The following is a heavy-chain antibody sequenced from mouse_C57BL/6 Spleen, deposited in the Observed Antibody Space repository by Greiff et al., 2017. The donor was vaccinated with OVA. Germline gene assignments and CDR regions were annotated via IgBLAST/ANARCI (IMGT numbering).Heavy chain of an antibody. CDR1: GYTFTSYW. Sequence: QVQLQQPGAELVKPGASVKLSCKASGYTFTSYWMHWVKQRPGQGLEWIGMIHPNSGSTNYNEKFKSKATLTADKSSSTAYMQLSSLTSEDSAVYYCARYPHYYGSSYYFDYWGQGTTLTVSS. CDR3: ARYPHYYGSSYYFDY. V-gene: IGHV1-64*01. D-gene: IGHD1-1*01. J-gene: IGHJ2*01. CDR2: IHPNSGST.